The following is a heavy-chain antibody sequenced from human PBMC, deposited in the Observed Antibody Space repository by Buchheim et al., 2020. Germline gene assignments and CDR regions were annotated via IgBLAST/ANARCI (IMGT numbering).Heavy chain of an antibody. J-gene: IGHJ4*02. CDR1: GFNFSSYS. V-gene: IGHV3-48*04. D-gene: IGHD2-2*01. CDR2: ISGSRSTI. Sequence: EVQLVESGGGLVQPGGSLRLSCAASGFNFSSYSMNWVRQAPGKGPEWVSYISGSRSTIYYADSVKGRFTISGDNATDSLYLQMNSLRAENTAIYYCARGRYHDYWGQGTL. CDR3: ARGRYHDY.